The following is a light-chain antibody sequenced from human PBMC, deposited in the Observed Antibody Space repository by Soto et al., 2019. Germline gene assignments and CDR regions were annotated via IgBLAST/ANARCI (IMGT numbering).Light chain of an antibody. CDR3: QQYDIWPRT. CDR2: GAS. J-gene: IGKJ1*01. CDR1: QSVSSR. V-gene: IGKV3-15*01. Sequence: EIVMTQSPATLSVSPGERATISCRASQSVSSRIAWYQQKPGQAPRLLIYGASTRAAGIPARFTGSGSGTEFTLTISSLQSEDFAVYYCQQYDIWPRTFGQGTKV.